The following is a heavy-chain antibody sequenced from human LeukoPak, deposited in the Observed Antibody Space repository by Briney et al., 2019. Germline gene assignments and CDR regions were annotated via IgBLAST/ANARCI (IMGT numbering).Heavy chain of an antibody. CDR1: GFTFRNYV. J-gene: IGHJ4*02. CDR2: TSSDLNVK. CDR3: AREGYYGSGSPPSLYFDY. V-gene: IGHV3-30-3*01. Sequence: GGSLGLSCAASGFTFRNYVIHWVRQAPGKGLEWVAVTSSDLNVKLYADSVKGRFTISRDNSRSTLYSQMNSLRPEDTAIYYCAREGYYGSGSPPSLYFDYWGQGTLVTVSS. D-gene: IGHD3-10*01.